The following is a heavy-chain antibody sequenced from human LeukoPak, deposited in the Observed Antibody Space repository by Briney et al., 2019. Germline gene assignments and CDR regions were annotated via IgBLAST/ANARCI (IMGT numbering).Heavy chain of an antibody. CDR1: GGTFTSYD. D-gene: IGHD2-15*01. Sequence: ASVKVSCKASGGTFTSYDINWVRQATGQGLEWMGWMNPNSGNTGYAQKFQGRVTMTRNTSISTAYMELSSLRSEDTAVYYCAVLSPTLMTPPRGLHYYYGMDVWGQGTTVTVSS. CDR2: MNPNSGNT. V-gene: IGHV1-8*01. J-gene: IGHJ6*02. CDR3: AVLSPTLMTPPRGLHYYYGMDV.